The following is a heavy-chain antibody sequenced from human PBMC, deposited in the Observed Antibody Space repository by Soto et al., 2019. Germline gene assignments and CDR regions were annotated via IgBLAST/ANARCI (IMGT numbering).Heavy chain of an antibody. D-gene: IGHD3-3*01. J-gene: IGHJ4*02. CDR1: GGTFISSA. CDR2: IIPIFGTV. CDR3: ATGYHDFWSGNFDS. Sequence: QVQLGQSGAEVKKPGSSVTVSCKASGGTFISSAISWVRQAPGQGFEWMGGIIPIFGTVNYAQKLQGRVTITADESTSTAYMEVSSLRSEDTAIYYCATGYHDFWSGNFDSWGQGTLVTVFS. V-gene: IGHV1-69*12.